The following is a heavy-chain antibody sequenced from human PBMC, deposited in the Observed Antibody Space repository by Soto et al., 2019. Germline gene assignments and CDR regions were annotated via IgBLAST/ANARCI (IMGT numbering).Heavy chain of an antibody. Sequence: GGSLRLSCAASGFTFSDYYISLSGHSPGKGLEWVSYISSSGSTIYYADSVKGRFTISRDNAKNSLYLQMNSLRAEDTAVYYCARDTNIAVAALSAWGQGTMVTVSS. J-gene: IGHJ3*01. V-gene: IGHV3-11*01. CDR3: ARDTNIAVAALSA. CDR1: GFTFSDYY. CDR2: ISSSGSTI. D-gene: IGHD6-19*01.